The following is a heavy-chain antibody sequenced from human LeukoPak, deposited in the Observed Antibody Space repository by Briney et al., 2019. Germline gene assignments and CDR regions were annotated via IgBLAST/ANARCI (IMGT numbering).Heavy chain of an antibody. V-gene: IGHV4-39*01. D-gene: IGHD2-15*01. CDR1: GGFTSSSCYY. CDR3: ASPYCRGDSGYSGMGYY. J-gene: IGHJ4*02. CDR2: IYYSGST. Sequence: SETLSLTCTVSGGFTSSSCYYWGWIRQPPGKGLEWIGSIYYSGSTYYNPSLKSRVTISVDTSKNQFSLKLSSVTAADTAVYYCASPYCRGDSGYSGMGYYWGQGTLVTVSS.